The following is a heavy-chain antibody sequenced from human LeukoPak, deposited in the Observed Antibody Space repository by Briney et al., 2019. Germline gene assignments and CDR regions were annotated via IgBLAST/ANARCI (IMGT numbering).Heavy chain of an antibody. CDR1: GFTFSSYG. CDR3: AKEGYYYYGMDV. CDR2: ISYDGSNK. J-gene: IGHJ6*02. V-gene: IGHV3-30*18. Sequence: GGSLRLSCAASGFTFSSYGMHWVRQAPGKGLEWVAVISYDGSNKYYADSVKGRFTISRDNSKNTLYLQMNSLRAENTAVYYCAKEGYYYYGMDVWGQGTTVTVSS.